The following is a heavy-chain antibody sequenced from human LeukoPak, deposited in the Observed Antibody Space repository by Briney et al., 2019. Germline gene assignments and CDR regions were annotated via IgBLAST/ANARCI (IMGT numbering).Heavy chain of an antibody. J-gene: IGHJ4*02. Sequence: GGSLRLSCAASGFTFSSYAMSWVRQAPGKGLEWVSSISSSSSYIYYADSVKGRFTISRDNAKNSLYLQMNSLRAEDTAVYYCASVPSYSSRTDYWGQGTLVTVSS. D-gene: IGHD6-13*01. V-gene: IGHV3-21*01. CDR3: ASVPSYSSRTDY. CDR1: GFTFSSYA. CDR2: ISSSSSYI.